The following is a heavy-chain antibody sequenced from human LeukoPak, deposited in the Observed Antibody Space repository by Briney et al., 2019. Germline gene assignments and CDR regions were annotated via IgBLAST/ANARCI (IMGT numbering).Heavy chain of an antibody. J-gene: IGHJ4*02. CDR2: INHSGST. V-gene: IGHV4-34*01. D-gene: IGHD6-13*01. CDR3: ASTHLYSISPLGY. Sequence: SETLSLTCAVYGGSFSGYYWSWIRQPPGKGLEWIGEINHSGSTNYNPSLKSRVTISVDTSKNQFPLKLSSVTAADTAVYYCASTHLYSISPLGYWGQGTLVTVSS. CDR1: GGSFSGYY.